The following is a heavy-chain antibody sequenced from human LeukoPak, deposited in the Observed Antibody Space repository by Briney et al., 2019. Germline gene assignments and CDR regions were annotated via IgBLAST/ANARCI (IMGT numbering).Heavy chain of an antibody. CDR2: INWNGGST. Sequence: GGSLRLSCAASGFTFDDYGMSWVRQAPGKGLEWVSGINWNGGSTGYAESVKGRFTISRDNAKNSLYLQMNSLRAEDTALYYCARGDPYYDILTGPGDAFDIWGQGTMVTVSS. J-gene: IGHJ3*02. CDR3: ARGDPYYDILTGPGDAFDI. V-gene: IGHV3-20*04. CDR1: GFTFDDYG. D-gene: IGHD3-9*01.